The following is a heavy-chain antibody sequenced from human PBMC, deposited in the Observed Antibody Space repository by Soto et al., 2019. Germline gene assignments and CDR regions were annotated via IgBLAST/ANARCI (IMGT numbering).Heavy chain of an antibody. V-gene: IGHV3-23*01. CDR2: ISSSGDST. Sequence: EVQLLESGGGLVQPGGSLRLSCAASGFTFISYAMSWVRQAPGKGLELVSAISSSGDSTYYADSVKGRFTISRDNSKNTLYLQMNSLRAEDTAVYYCAKEATENYYDSSGYYYWGQGTLVTVSS. CDR1: GFTFISYA. D-gene: IGHD3-22*01. J-gene: IGHJ4*02. CDR3: AKEATENYYDSSGYYY.